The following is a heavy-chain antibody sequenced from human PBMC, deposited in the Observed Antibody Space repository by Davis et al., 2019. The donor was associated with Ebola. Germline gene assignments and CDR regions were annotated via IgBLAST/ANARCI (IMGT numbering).Heavy chain of an antibody. CDR3: ARVTLTFYYDC. CDR2: TRNKANSYTT. CDR1: GFTFSEHY. V-gene: IGHV3-72*01. D-gene: IGHD3-16*01. Sequence: GESLKISCAASGFTFSEHYMDWVRQAPGKGLEWVGRTRNKANSYTTEYAASVKSRFTISRDDSKTSLYLQMNSLKTEDTAVYYCARVTLTFYYDCWGQGTLVTVSS. J-gene: IGHJ4*02.